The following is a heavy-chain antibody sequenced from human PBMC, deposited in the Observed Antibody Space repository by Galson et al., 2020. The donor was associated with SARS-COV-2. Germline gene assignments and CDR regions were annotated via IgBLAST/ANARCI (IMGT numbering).Heavy chain of an antibody. V-gene: IGHV4-39*07. CDR3: ARGAIDWEYDYVWGSYRDNWFDP. CDR2: IYYSGST. CDR1: GGSISSSSYY. J-gene: IGHJ5*02. Sequence: SETLSLTCTVSGGSISSSSYYWGWIRQPPGKGLEWIGSIYYSGSTYYNPSLKSRVTISVDTSKNQFSLKLSSVTAADMAVYYCARGAIDWEYDYVWGSYRDNWFDPWGQGTLVTVSS. D-gene: IGHD3-16*02.